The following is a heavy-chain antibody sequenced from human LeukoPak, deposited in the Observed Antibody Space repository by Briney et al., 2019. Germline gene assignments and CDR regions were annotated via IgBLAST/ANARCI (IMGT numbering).Heavy chain of an antibody. J-gene: IGHJ6*02. Sequence: SETLSLTCIVSGGSISDKNYYGGWIRQPPGTGLEWIGSIHYRGNTYYNPSLKSRVTISVDTSKNHISLKLSSVTAADTAVYYCARLWFGERPPGVWGQGTTVTVSS. D-gene: IGHD3-10*01. CDR1: GGSISDKNYY. CDR3: ARLWFGERPPGV. V-gene: IGHV4-39*02. CDR2: IHYRGNT.